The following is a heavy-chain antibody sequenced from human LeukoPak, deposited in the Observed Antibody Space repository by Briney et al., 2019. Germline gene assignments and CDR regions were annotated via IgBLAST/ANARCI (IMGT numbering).Heavy chain of an antibody. CDR3: ARGYYDFPF. CDR1: GYSFPSYY. CDR2: INPIGGST. V-gene: IGHV1-46*01. Sequence: GASVKVSFLACGYSFPSYYRQWLRQAPGQGLGWMGIINPIGGSTTYAQNFQGRVTKTRDTSTSTVYMDLTSLRAEDTAVYYCARGYYDFPFWGQGTLVTVSS. J-gene: IGHJ4*02. D-gene: IGHD3-3*01.